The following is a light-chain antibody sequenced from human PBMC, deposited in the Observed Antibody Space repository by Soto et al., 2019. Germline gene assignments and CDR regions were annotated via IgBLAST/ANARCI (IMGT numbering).Light chain of an antibody. CDR2: WAS. V-gene: IGKV4-1*01. J-gene: IGKJ1*01. Sequence: DIVMTQSPDSLAVSLGERATINCKSSQSVLYSSNNKNYLAWYQQKPGQPPRLLIYWASTRESGVPDRFSGSGSGTDFTLTISSLQAEDVAVYYCQQYYNTQGTFVQGTKVEIK. CDR1: QSVLYSSNNKNY. CDR3: QQYYNTQGT.